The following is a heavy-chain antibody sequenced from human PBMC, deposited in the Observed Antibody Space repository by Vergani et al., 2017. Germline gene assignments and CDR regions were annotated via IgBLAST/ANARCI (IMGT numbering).Heavy chain of an antibody. J-gene: IGHJ4*02. V-gene: IGHV1-46*03. CDR2: INPSGGTT. CDR3: ARVGSYCSSTSCYDY. D-gene: IGHD2-2*01. Sequence: QVQLVQSGAEVKKPGASVKVSCKASGYTFTIYYVHWVRQAPGQGLEWMGIINPSGGTTSYAQKFQGRVTMTRDTSTSTVYMELSSLRSEDTAVYYCARVGSYCSSTSCYDYWSQGTLVTVSS. CDR1: GYTFTIYY.